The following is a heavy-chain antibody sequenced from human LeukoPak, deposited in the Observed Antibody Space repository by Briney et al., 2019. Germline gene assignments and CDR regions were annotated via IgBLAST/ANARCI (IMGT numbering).Heavy chain of an antibody. CDR1: GYTFTSYG. Sequence: ASVKVSCKASGYTFTSYGISWVRQAPGQGLEWMGWISAYNGNTNYAQKLQGRVTMTADTSTSTAYMELRSLRSDDTAVYYCARSHDSSGYYLYYFDYWGQGTLVTVSS. CDR2: ISAYNGNT. D-gene: IGHD3-22*01. CDR3: ARSHDSSGYYLYYFDY. V-gene: IGHV1-18*01. J-gene: IGHJ4*02.